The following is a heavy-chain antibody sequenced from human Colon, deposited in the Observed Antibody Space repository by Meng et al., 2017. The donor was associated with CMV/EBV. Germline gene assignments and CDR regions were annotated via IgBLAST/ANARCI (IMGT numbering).Heavy chain of an antibody. CDR1: GFSFSSFW. J-gene: IGHJ6*02. Sequence: GESLKISCAASGFSFSSFWMSWVRQAPGKGLEWVSYISSSGSTIYYADSVKGRFTISRDNSKNTLYLQMNSLRAEDTAVYYCAKDLTSAGYCSSTSCEYYYYYGMDVWGQGTTVTVSS. CDR2: ISSSGSTI. D-gene: IGHD2-2*01. CDR3: AKDLTSAGYCSSTSCEYYYYYGMDV. V-gene: IGHV3-48*01.